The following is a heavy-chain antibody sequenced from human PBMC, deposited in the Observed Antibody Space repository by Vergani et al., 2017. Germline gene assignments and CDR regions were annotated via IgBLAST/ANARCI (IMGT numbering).Heavy chain of an antibody. CDR2: IYPGDSDT. J-gene: IGHJ4*02. V-gene: IGHV5-51*01. Sequence: EVQLLESGGGSAQPGESLKISCKGSGYSFTSYWIGWVRQMPGKGLEWMGIIYPGDSDTRYSPSFQGQVTISADKSISTAYLQWSSLKASDTAMYYCARVGYCSGGSCYSGLTESDYWGQGTLVTVSS. D-gene: IGHD2-15*01. CDR3: ARVGYCSGGSCYSGLTESDY. CDR1: GYSFTSYW.